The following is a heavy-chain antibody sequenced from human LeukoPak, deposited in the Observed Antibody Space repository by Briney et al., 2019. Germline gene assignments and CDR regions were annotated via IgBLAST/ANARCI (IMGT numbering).Heavy chain of an antibody. CDR2: INPNSGGT. J-gene: IGHJ6*02. D-gene: IGHD3-9*01. CDR3: ARVPYYDILTGYYLYYYYYGMDV. CDR1: GYTFTGYY. V-gene: IGHV1-2*02. Sequence: ASVMVSCKASGYTFTGYYMHWVRQAPGQGLEWMGWINPNSGGTNYAQKFQGRVTMTRDTSISTAYMGLSRLRSDDTAVYYCARVPYYDILTGYYLYYYYYGMDVWGQGTTVTVSS.